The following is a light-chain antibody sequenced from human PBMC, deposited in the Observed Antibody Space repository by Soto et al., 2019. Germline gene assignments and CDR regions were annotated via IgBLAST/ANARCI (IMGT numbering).Light chain of an antibody. CDR3: QQYNSYVGT. V-gene: IGKV1-5*03. J-gene: IGKJ1*01. CDR2: KAS. Sequence: DIQMTQSPSTLSASVGDRVTITCRASQSISSWLAWYQQKPGKAPKLLIYKASSLESGVPSRFSGSGSGTEFTLTISSLQPEDFATYYCQQYNSYVGTFGQGTKVEIK. CDR1: QSISSW.